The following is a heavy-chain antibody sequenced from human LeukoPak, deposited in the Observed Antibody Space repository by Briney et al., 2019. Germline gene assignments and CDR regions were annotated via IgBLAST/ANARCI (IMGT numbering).Heavy chain of an antibody. D-gene: IGHD3-22*01. CDR3: ASITMIVVD. CDR1: GGSFSGYY. V-gene: IGHV4-34*01. CDR2: INHSGST. Sequence: KTSETLSLTCAVYGGSFSGYYWSWIRQPPGRGLEWIGEINHSGSTNYNPSLKGRVTISVDTSKNQFSLKLSSVTAADTAVYYCASITMIVVDWGQGTLVTVSS. J-gene: IGHJ4*02.